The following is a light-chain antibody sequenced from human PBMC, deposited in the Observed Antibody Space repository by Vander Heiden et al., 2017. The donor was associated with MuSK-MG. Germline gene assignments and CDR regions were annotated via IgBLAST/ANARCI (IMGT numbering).Light chain of an antibody. V-gene: IGKV1-33*01. CDR3: QQEDNLPMA. Sequence: DIQMTQSPASLSASVGDRVTITCQASQDISNSLNWYQQKPGKAPKLLIYDASNLQTGAPSRFSGSGSGTNFTFTITGLQPEDVATYYCQQEDNLPMAFGHGTKVDIK. J-gene: IGKJ3*01. CDR2: DAS. CDR1: QDISNS.